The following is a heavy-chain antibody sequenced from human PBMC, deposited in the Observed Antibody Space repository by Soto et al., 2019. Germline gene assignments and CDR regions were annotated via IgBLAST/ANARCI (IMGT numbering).Heavy chain of an antibody. CDR2: MNPNSGNT. J-gene: IGHJ4*02. V-gene: IGHV1-8*01. D-gene: IGHD1-26*01. CDR1: GYTFTSYD. Sequence: ASVKVSCKASGYTFTSYDINWVRQATGQGLEWMGWMNPNSGNTGYAQKFQGRVTMTRNTSISTAYMELSSLRSEDTAVYYCASGGIVGATTYYWGQGTLVTVSS. CDR3: ASGGIVGATTYY.